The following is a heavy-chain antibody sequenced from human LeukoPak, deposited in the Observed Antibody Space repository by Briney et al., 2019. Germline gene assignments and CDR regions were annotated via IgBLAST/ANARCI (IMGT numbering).Heavy chain of an antibody. V-gene: IGHV3-21*01. D-gene: IGHD3-10*02. Sequence: PGGSLRLSCAASGFTFSRHSIHWVRQAPGKGLDWVSSISGGSFYIYYADSVKGRFTVSRDDAKNSVYLQMNSLRDEDTAIYYCTAGHAILGSTCSAYWGQGTLLTVSS. CDR3: TAGHAILGSTCSAY. CDR1: GFTFSRHS. J-gene: IGHJ4*02. CDR2: ISGGSFYI.